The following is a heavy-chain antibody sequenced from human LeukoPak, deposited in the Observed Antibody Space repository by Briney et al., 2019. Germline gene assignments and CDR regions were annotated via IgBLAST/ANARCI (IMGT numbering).Heavy chain of an antibody. J-gene: IGHJ4*02. CDR1: GGSFSGYY. D-gene: IGHD5-18*01. CDR2: INHSGST. V-gene: IGHV4-34*01. Sequence: KTSETLSLTCAVYGGSFSGYYWSWIRQPPGKGLKWIGEINHSGSTNYNPSLKSRVTISLDTSKNQFPLKLSSVTAADTAVYYCARARHGYIYGYRPNELGHFFDYWGQGTLVTVSS. CDR3: ARARHGYIYGYRPNELGHFFDY.